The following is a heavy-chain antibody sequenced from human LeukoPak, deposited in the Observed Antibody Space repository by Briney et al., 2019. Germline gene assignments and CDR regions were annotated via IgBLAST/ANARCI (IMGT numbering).Heavy chain of an antibody. D-gene: IGHD3-22*01. Sequence: GGSLRLSCAASGFTFSSYPLHWVRQAPGKGLEWVAVISYDGTNKYYLDSVKGRFTISRDNSKNTMFLQMNSLRAEDTAVYYCARGATAGYYDSSGYLETQPNWFDPWGQGTLVTVSS. CDR2: ISYDGTNK. V-gene: IGHV3-30*04. J-gene: IGHJ5*02. CDR3: ARGATAGYYDSSGYLETQPNWFDP. CDR1: GFTFSSYP.